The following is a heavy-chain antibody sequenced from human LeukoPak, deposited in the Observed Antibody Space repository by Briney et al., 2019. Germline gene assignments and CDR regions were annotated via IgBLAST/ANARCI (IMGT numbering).Heavy chain of an antibody. CDR3: ARHLVPLD. CDR2: IYHSGST. Sequence: PSETLSPTCAVCGYSISSGYYWGWIRPPPGKGLEWIGSIYHSGSTYYNPSLKSRVTISVDTSKNQFSLKLSSVTAADTAVYYCARHLVPLDWGQGTLVTVSS. D-gene: IGHD3-3*02. J-gene: IGHJ4*02. V-gene: IGHV4-38-2*01. CDR1: GYSISSGYY.